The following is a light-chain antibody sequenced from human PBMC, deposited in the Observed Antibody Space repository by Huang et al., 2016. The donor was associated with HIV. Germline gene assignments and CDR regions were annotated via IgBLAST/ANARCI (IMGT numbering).Light chain of an antibody. V-gene: IGKV3-15*01. Sequence: PATLSVSPGERATLSCRASQSVTSNLAWYQQRPGQAPRRLIYGASTRATAIPARFSGSGSGTEFTLTISSLQSEDFAIYYCQQYNSGPPTFGLGTKLEIK. J-gene: IGKJ2*01. CDR2: GAS. CDR3: QQYNSGPPT. CDR1: QSVTSN.